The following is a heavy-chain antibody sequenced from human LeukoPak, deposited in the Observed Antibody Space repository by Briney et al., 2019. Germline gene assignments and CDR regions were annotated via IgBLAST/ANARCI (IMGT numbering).Heavy chain of an antibody. Sequence: GGSLRLSCAASGFTVSSNYMSWVRQAPGKGLQWIAYISNGGSTIHYADSVKGRFTISRDNAKNSLSLQMNSLRAEDTGIYYCARHDTGDAFDFWGQGARVTVSS. J-gene: IGHJ4*02. D-gene: IGHD2-21*01. CDR1: GFTVSSNY. V-gene: IGHV3-11*04. CDR2: ISNGGSTI. CDR3: ARHDTGDAFDF.